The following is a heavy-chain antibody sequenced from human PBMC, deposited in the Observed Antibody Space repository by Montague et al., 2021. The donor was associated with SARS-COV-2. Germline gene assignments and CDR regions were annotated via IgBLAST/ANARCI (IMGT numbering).Heavy chain of an antibody. V-gene: IGHV3-23*01. D-gene: IGHD1-26*01. CDR3: AKDSGSSMDYYYGMDV. Sequence: SLRLSCAASGFTFSSYAMSWVRQAPGKGLEWVSAISGSGDSTYYADSVKGRFTISRDNSKNTLYLQMNSLRAEDTAVYYCAKDSGSSMDYYYGMDVWGQGTTVTVSS. CDR1: GFTFSSYA. J-gene: IGHJ6*02. CDR2: ISGSGDST.